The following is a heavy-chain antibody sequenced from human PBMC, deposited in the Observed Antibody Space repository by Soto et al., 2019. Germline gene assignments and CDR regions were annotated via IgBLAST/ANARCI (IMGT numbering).Heavy chain of an antibody. D-gene: IGHD6-13*01. CDR2: INHSGST. J-gene: IGHJ5*02. CDR3: ARGRLAYSSSGGNWFDP. CDR1: GGSFSGYY. V-gene: IGHV4-34*01. Sequence: SETLSLTCAVYGGSFSGYYWSWIRQPPGKGLEWIGEINHSGSTNYNPSLKSRVTISVDTSKNQFSLKLSSVTAADTAVYYCARGRLAYSSSGGNWFDPWGQGTLVTVSS.